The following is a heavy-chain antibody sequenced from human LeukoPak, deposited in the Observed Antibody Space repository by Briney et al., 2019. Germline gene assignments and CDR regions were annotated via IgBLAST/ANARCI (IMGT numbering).Heavy chain of an antibody. J-gene: IGHJ4*02. CDR1: GFTFSSYS. CDR2: ISSSGAST. CDR3: VKDSSSWYYFDY. Sequence: GGALRLSCSASGFTFSSYSMHLVRQAPGKGLEYFSAISSSGASTYYEDSMKGRFTISRDNSKNTLYLQMSSLRAEDTAMYYCVKDSSSWYYFDYWGQGTLVTVSS. D-gene: IGHD6-13*01. V-gene: IGHV3-64D*09.